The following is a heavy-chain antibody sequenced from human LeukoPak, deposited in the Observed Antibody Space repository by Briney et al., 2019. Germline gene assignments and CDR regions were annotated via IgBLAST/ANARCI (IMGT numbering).Heavy chain of an antibody. CDR3: ARGPGVVAAYFDY. Sequence: GGSLRLSCAASGFTFSSYAMSWARQAPGKGLEWVSGISSSGSGGNTYYADSVKGRFTISRDNSKNTLYLQMNSLRAEDTAVYYCARGPGVVAAYFDYWGQGTLVTVSS. D-gene: IGHD2-15*01. CDR2: ISSSGSGGNT. CDR1: GFTFSSYA. V-gene: IGHV3-23*01. J-gene: IGHJ4*02.